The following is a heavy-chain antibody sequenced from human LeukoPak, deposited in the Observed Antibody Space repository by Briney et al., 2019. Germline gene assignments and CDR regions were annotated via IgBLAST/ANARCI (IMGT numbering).Heavy chain of an antibody. D-gene: IGHD2-2*01. J-gene: IGHJ4*02. CDR2: ISYDGSNK. CDR3: AEDQYCSSTSCLGY. V-gene: IGHV3-30*18. CDR1: GFTFSSYG. Sequence: GRSLRLSCAASGFTFSSYGMHWVRQAPGKGLEWVAVISYDGSNKYYADSVKGRFTISRDNSKNTLYLQMNSLRAEDTAVYYCAEDQYCSSTSCLGYWGQGTLVTVSS.